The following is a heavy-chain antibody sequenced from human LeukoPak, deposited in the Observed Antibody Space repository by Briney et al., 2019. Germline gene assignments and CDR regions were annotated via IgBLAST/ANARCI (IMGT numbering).Heavy chain of an antibody. CDR3: VRAGSGWYFDS. CDR1: GFTFSSYI. Sequence: PGGSLRLSCSGSGFTFSSYIMHWVRQAPGKGLEWVSYISSGSSTMFYADSVKGRFTISRDNAKNSLYLQMDSLGDEDTGVYYCVRAGSGWYFDSWGQGTLVTVSS. J-gene: IGHJ4*02. CDR2: ISSGSSTM. V-gene: IGHV3-48*02. D-gene: IGHD6-19*01.